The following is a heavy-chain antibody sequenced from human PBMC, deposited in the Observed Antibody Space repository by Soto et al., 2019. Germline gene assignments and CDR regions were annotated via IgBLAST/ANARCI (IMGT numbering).Heavy chain of an antibody. CDR3: TTDLDYHDAFDI. Sequence: EVQLVESGGGLVKPGGSLRLSCEASGFTFSNAWMNWVRQAPGKGLEWVGRIKSKTDGGTTDYAAPVKGRFTISRDDSKNTLYLQMNSLKTEDTAVYYCTTDLDYHDAFDIWGQGTMVTVSS. CDR1: GFTFSNAW. D-gene: IGHD3-16*01. CDR2: IKSKTDGGTT. J-gene: IGHJ3*02. V-gene: IGHV3-15*07.